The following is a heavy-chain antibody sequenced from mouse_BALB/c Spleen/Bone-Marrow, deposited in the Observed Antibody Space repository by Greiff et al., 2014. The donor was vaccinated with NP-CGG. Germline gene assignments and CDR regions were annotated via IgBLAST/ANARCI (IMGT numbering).Heavy chain of an antibody. J-gene: IGHJ2*01. Sequence: VQLQQSGAELVKPGASVKLSCTASGFNIKDTYMHWVKQRPEQGLDWIGRIDPANGNTKYDPKFQGKATITADTSSNTAYLQLSSLTPEDTAGYYCVNYRYGYCFDYWGQGTPLTVST. CDR1: GFNIKDTY. V-gene: IGHV14-3*02. CDR3: VNYRYGYCFDY. CDR2: IDPANGNT. D-gene: IGHD2-14*01.